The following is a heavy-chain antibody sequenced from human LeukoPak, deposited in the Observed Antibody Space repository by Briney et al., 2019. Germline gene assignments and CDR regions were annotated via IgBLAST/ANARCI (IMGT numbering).Heavy chain of an antibody. CDR1: GGSISSYY. J-gene: IGHJ4*02. CDR2: VYYSGST. Sequence: SETLSLTCTVSGGSISSYYWSWIRQPPGKGLEWIGYVYYSGSTNYNPSLKSRVTISVDTSKNQFSLKLSSVTAADTAVYYCARGAYYFDYWGQGTLVTVSS. CDR3: ARGAYYFDY. V-gene: IGHV4-59*01.